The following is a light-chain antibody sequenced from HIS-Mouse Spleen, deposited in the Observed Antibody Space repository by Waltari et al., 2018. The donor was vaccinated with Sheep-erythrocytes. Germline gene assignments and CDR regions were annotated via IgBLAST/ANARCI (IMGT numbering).Light chain of an antibody. CDR1: SSDVGGYNY. V-gene: IGLV2-8*01. Sequence: QSALTQPPSASGSPGQSVTISCTGTSSDVGGYNYVPWYQQHQGKAPKLMIYEVSKRPSGVPSGLSGSKSGNTASLTVSGLQSEDEADYYCSSYAGSNIVVFGGGTKLTVL. CDR3: SSYAGSNIVV. CDR2: EVS. J-gene: IGLJ2*01.